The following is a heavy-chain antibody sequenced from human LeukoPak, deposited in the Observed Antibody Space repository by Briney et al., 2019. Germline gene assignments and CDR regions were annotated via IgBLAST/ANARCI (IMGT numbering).Heavy chain of an antibody. CDR2: IGISSGRT. V-gene: IGHV3-48*01. J-gene: IGHJ4*01. CDR1: GFKFIDYS. CDR3: ARDHRYAFDN. Sequence: GGSLRLSCAASGFKFIDYSMNWVRQAPGKGREWISYIGISSGRTQYADSVKGRFTISRDKARNSLYLQMNTLRVEDTAVYYCARDHRYAFDNWGHGTLVTVSS. D-gene: IGHD5-12*01.